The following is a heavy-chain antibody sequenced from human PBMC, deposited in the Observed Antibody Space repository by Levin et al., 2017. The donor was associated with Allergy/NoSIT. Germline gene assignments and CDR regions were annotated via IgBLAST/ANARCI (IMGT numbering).Heavy chain of an antibody. J-gene: IGHJ4*02. CDR1: GGSISSYY. CDR2: IYYSGST. D-gene: IGHD5-18*01. Sequence: PSETLSLTCTVSGGSISSYYWSWIRQPPGKGLEWIGYIYYSGSTNYNPSLKSRVTMSVDTSKTHFSLKLSSVTAADTAVYYCAREGGGYSYGFDSWGQGILVTVSS. CDR3: AREGGGYSYGFDS. V-gene: IGHV4-59*01.